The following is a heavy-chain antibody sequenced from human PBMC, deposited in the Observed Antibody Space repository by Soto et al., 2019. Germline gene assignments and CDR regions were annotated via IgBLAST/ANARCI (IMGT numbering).Heavy chain of an antibody. CDR2: INPNSGGT. CDR3: ARDFRLLWFGESRLGAFDI. V-gene: IGHV1-2*02. J-gene: IGHJ3*02. Sequence: GASVKVSCKASGYTFPGHYMHWVRPAPGHGLEWMGWINPNSGGTNYAQKFQGRVTMTRDTSISTAYMELSRLRSDDTAVYYCARDFRLLWFGESRLGAFDIWGQGTMVTVSS. D-gene: IGHD3-10*01. CDR1: GYTFPGHY.